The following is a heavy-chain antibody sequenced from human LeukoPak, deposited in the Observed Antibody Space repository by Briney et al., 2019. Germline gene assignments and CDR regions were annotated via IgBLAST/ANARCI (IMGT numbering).Heavy chain of an antibody. V-gene: IGHV3-30*04. CDR3: AKVPLLWFGEDDAFDI. CDR1: GFTFSSYA. D-gene: IGHD3-10*01. CDR2: ISYDGSNK. Sequence: PGGSLRLSCAASGFTFSSYAMHWVRQAPGKGLEWVAVISYDGSNKYYADSVKGRFTISRDNSKNTLYLQMNSLRAEDTAVYYCAKVPLLWFGEDDAFDIWGQGTMVTVSS. J-gene: IGHJ3*02.